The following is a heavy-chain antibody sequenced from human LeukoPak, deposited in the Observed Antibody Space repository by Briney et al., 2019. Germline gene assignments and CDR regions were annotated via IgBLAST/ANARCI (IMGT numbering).Heavy chain of an antibody. CDR1: GFTVSSNY. D-gene: IGHD3-10*01. Sequence: GGSLRLSCAASGFTVSSNYMSWVRQAPGKGLEWVSVIYSGGSTYYADSVKGRFTISRDNSKNTLYLQMNSLRAEDTAVYYCARDYYGSGSSNWFDPWGRGTLVTVSS. J-gene: IGHJ5*02. CDR3: ARDYYGSGSSNWFDP. V-gene: IGHV3-66*01. CDR2: IYSGGST.